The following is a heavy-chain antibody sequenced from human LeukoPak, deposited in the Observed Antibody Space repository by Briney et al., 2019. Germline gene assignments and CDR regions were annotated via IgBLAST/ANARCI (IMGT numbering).Heavy chain of an antibody. D-gene: IGHD5-12*01. CDR2: ISYDGSNK. CDR3: ARAEYSGYEPPDFDY. V-gene: IGHV3-30-3*01. Sequence: GGSLRLSCAASGFTFSSYDMHWVRQAPGKGLEWVAVISYDGSNKYYADSVKGRFTISRDNSKNTLYLQMSSLRAEDTAVYYCARAEYSGYEPPDFDYWGQGTLVTVSS. J-gene: IGHJ4*02. CDR1: GFTFSSYD.